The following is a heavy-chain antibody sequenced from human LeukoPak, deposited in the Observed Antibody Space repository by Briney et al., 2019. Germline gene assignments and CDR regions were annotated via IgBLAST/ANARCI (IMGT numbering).Heavy chain of an antibody. CDR3: AKFIEPIIAVAGTLGS. D-gene: IGHD6-19*01. V-gene: IGHV3-23*01. Sequence: GGSLRLSCAASGFTFSSYAMSWVRQAPGKGLEWVSAISGSGGSTYYADSVKSRFTISRDNSKNTLYLQMNSLRAEDTAVYYCAKFIEPIIAVAGTLGSWGQGTLVTVSS. CDR1: GFTFSSYA. CDR2: ISGSGGST. J-gene: IGHJ4*02.